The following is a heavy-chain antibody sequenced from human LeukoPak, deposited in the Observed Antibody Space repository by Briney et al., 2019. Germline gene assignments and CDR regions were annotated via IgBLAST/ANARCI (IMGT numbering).Heavy chain of an antibody. CDR3: ARDDSSGYS. CDR2: IKHDGSEK. V-gene: IGHV3-7*01. Sequence: GGSLRLSCAVSGFTFSSYWMTWVRQAPGKGLEWVANIKHDGSEKYYVDSVKGRFTVSRDNAKNSLYLQMNSLRAEDTAVYYCARDDSSGYSWGQGTLVTVSS. CDR1: GFTFSSYW. D-gene: IGHD3-22*01. J-gene: IGHJ5*02.